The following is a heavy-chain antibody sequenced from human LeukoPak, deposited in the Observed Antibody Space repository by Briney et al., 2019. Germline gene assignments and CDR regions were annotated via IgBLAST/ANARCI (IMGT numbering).Heavy chain of an antibody. CDR1: GFTFSSYA. CDR2: ISSGSGHI. CDR3: ARVFSGSDY. D-gene: IGHD2-15*01. Sequence: GGSLRLSCAASGFTFSSYAMSWVRQAPGKGLEWVSFISSGSGHIHYADSLQGRFTISRDNAKNSLYLQMDSLRAEDTAIYYCARVFSGSDYWGQGTPVTVSS. V-gene: IGHV3-21*01. J-gene: IGHJ4*02.